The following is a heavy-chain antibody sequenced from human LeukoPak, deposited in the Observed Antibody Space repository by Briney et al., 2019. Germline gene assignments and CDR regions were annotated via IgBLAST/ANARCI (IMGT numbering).Heavy chain of an antibody. CDR3: ARAMASTPLDN. D-gene: IGHD5/OR15-5a*01. Sequence: ASVKVSCKAAGYTFTSYDFNWVRVATGQGLEWMGWMNPNSGNTGYAQKFQGRVTMTRNTSISTAYMELSSLRSEDTAVYYFARAMASTPLDNLGQGSLVTVSS. CDR1: GYTFTSYD. J-gene: IGHJ4*02. V-gene: IGHV1-8*01. CDR2: MNPNSGNT.